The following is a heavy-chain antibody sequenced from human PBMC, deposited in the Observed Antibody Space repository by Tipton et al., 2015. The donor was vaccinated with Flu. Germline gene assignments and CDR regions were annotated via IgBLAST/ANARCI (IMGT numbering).Heavy chain of an antibody. CDR1: GASLSSYY. CDR2: INHSGTT. D-gene: IGHD7-27*01. V-gene: IGHV4-34*01. CDR3: ASKVANWGLWEPLDY. J-gene: IGHJ4*01. Sequence: TLSLTCTVSGASLSSYYWSWIRQPAGKGLEWVGEINHSGTTNYNPSLTSRVTISADTSKKQFSLRLTSVTAADTAVYYCASKVANWGLWEPLDYWGHGTLVTVSS.